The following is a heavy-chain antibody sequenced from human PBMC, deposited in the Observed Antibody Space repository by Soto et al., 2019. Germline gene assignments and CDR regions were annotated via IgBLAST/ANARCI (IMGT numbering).Heavy chain of an antibody. CDR2: IKEDESEI. CDR1: GFSLTSYW. D-gene: IGHD3-10*01. V-gene: IGHV3-7*02. J-gene: IGHJ4*01. CDR3: ARGSWPFNY. Sequence: GGSLRLSCEASGFSLTSYWMSWVRQAPGKGLEWVANIKEDESEIYYVDSVKGRFTISRDIAKNSLYLQMNSLRAEDTALYYCARGSWPFNYWGHGTLVTV.